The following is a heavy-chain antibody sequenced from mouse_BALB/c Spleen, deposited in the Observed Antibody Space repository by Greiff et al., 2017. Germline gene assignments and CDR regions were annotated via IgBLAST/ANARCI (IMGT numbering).Heavy chain of an antibody. CDR1: GFSLTSYG. CDR2: IWSGGST. J-gene: IGHJ3*01. V-gene: IGHV2-4-1*01. CDR3: ARNSDYGNYVFAY. D-gene: IGHD2-1*01. Sequence: VKLVESGPGLVQPSQSLSITCTVSGFSLTSYGVHWVRQSPGKGLEWLGVIWSGGSTDYNAAFISRLSISKDNSKSQVFFKMNSLQADDTAIYYCARNSDYGNYVFAYWGQGTLVTVSA.